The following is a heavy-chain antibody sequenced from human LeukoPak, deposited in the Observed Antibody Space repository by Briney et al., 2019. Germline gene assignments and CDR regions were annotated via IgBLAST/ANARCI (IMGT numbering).Heavy chain of an antibody. V-gene: IGHV4-4*07. D-gene: IGHD3-10*01. CDR2: VYTSGST. CDR1: GGSISSYY. Sequence: PSETLSLTCTVSGGSISSYYWSWIRQPAGKGLEWLGRVYTSGSTNYNPSLKSRVTMSVDTSKKQFSLKLSPVTAADTAVYYCARDDSYGSGTRFYNWFDPWGQGTLVTVSS. CDR3: ARDDSYGSGTRFYNWFDP. J-gene: IGHJ5*02.